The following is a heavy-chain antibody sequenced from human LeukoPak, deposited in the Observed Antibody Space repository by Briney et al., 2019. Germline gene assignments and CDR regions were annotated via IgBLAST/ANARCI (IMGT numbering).Heavy chain of an antibody. CDR2: ISGSGDST. V-gene: IGHV3-23*01. CDR1: GFTFSSYA. J-gene: IGHJ4*02. D-gene: IGHD6-19*01. Sequence: GGSLRLSCAASGFTFSSYAISWVRQAPGKGLEWVSTISGSGDSTYYTDSVKGRFTISRDNSKNTVYLQMNSLRAEDTAVYYRARLQWLLRGFDYWGQGTLVTVSS. CDR3: ARLQWLLRGFDY.